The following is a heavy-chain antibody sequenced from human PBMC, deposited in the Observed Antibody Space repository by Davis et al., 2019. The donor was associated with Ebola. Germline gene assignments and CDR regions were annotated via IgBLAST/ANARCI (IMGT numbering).Heavy chain of an antibody. V-gene: IGHV1-18*01. CDR3: ARPQTTVTTGWFDP. CDR1: GGTFSSYA. CDR2: ISAYNGNT. D-gene: IGHD4-17*01. Sequence: AASVKVSCKASGGTFSSYAISWVRQAPGQGLEWMGWISAYNGNTNYAQKLQGRVTMTTDTSTSTAYMELRSLRSDDTAVYYCARPQTTVTTGWFDPWGQGTLVTVSS. J-gene: IGHJ5*02.